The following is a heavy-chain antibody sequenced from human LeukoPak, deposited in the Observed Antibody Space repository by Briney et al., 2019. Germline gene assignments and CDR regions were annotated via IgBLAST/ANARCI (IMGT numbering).Heavy chain of an antibody. Sequence: GGSLRLSCAASGFTFSSYAMSWVRQAPGKGLEWVSAISGSGGSIYYTDSVKGRFTISRDNSKNTLYLQMNSLRAEDTAVYYCARHGSSSELFDYWGQGTLVTVSS. D-gene: IGHD6-6*01. CDR2: ISGSGGSI. J-gene: IGHJ4*02. V-gene: IGHV3-23*01. CDR1: GFTFSSYA. CDR3: ARHGSSSELFDY.